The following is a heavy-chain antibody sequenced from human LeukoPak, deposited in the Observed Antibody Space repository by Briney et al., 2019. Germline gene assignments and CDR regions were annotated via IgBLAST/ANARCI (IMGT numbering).Heavy chain of an antibody. Sequence: ASVKVSCKASGYTFTSYGISWVRQAPGQGLEWMGWISAYNGNTNYAQKLQGRVIMTTDTSTSTAYMELRSLRSDDTAVYYCARDWDIVVVPAANFEGYWGQGTLVTVSS. D-gene: IGHD2-2*01. J-gene: IGHJ4*02. CDR2: ISAYNGNT. V-gene: IGHV1-18*01. CDR1: GYTFTSYG. CDR3: ARDWDIVVVPAANFEGY.